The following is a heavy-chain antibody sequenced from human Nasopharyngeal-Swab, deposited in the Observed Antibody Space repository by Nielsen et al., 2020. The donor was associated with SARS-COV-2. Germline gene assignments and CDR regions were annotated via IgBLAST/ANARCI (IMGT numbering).Heavy chain of an antibody. CDR1: EFTFSSYA. J-gene: IGHJ2*01. CDR3: ANCGYDSRGYYCYFDV. CDR2: ISESGGST. V-gene: IGHV3-23*01. D-gene: IGHD3-22*01. Sequence: GESLKISCAASEFTFSSYAMSWVRQAPGKELEWVSTISESGGSTYYADSVNGRFTISRDNSKNTLYLQMNSLRAEDTAVYYCANCGYDSRGYYCYFDVWGRGTLVTVFS.